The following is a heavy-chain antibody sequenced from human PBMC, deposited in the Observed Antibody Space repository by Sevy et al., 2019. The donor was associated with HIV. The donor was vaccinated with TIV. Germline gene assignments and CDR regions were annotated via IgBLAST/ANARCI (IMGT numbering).Heavy chain of an antibody. CDR2: ISYDGSNK. J-gene: IGHJ6*02. V-gene: IGHV3-30-3*01. D-gene: IGHD3-10*01. Sequence: GGSLRLSCAASGFTFSSYAMHWVRQAPGKGLEWVAVISYDGSNKYYADSVKGRFTISRDNSKNTLYLQRNSLRAEDTAVYYCARGPYGSGSYYVYYYYYGMDVWGQGTTVTVSS. CDR1: GFTFSSYA. CDR3: ARGPYGSGSYYVYYYYYGMDV.